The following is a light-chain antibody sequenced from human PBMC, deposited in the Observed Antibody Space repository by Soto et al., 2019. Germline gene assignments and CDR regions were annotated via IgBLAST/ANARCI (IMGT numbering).Light chain of an antibody. J-gene: IGLJ3*02. CDR3: LLSYSGARMGV. V-gene: IGLV7-46*01. Sequence: QAVVTQEPSLTVSPGGTVTLTCGSSTGAVTSGHYPYWFQQKPGQAPRTLIYDTSNKHSWTPARFSGSLLGGKAALTLSGAQPEDEAYYYCLLSYSGARMGVFGGGTKLTVL. CDR1: TGAVTSGHY. CDR2: DTS.